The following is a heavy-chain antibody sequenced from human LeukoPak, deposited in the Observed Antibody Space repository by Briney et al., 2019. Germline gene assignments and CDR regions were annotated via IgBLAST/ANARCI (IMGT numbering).Heavy chain of an antibody. J-gene: IGHJ6*03. V-gene: IGHV4-39*01. CDR1: GGSISSSSYY. CDR3: ARHQWHYYYYMGV. CDR2: IYYSGDT. D-gene: IGHD6-19*01. Sequence: SETLSLTCTVSGGSISSSSYYWGRIRQPPGKGLEWIGSIYYSGDTYYSPSLKSRRVTISVDTSKNQFSLRLSSVTAADTAVYYCARHQWHYYYYMGVWGKGSTVTVSS.